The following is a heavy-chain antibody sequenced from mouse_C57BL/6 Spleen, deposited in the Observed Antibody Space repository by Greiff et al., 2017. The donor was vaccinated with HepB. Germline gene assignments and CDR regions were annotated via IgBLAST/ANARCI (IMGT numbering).Heavy chain of an antibody. CDR1: GYAFSSSW. CDR3: AKEPCYTASYWYFDV. Sequence: VQLQESGPELVKPGASVKISCKASGYAFSSSWMNWVKQRPGKGLEWIGRIYPGDGDTNYNGKFKGKATLTADKSSSTAYMQLSSLTSEDSAVYFCAKEPCYTASYWYFDVWGTGTTVTVSS. V-gene: IGHV1-82*01. J-gene: IGHJ1*03. D-gene: IGHD2-12*01. CDR2: IYPGDGDT.